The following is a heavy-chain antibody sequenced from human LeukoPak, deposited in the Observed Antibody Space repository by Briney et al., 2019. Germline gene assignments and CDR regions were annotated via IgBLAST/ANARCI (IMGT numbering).Heavy chain of an antibody. D-gene: IGHD4-17*01. CDR2: INPNSGGT. V-gene: IGHV1-2*02. CDR1: GYTFTGYY. Sequence: ASVKVSFKASGYTFTGYYMHWVRQAPGQGLEWMGWINPNSGGTNYAQKFQGRVTMTRDTSISTAYMELSRLRSEDTAVYYCARVGYGGTYYFDYWGQGTLVTVSS. CDR3: ARVGYGGTYYFDY. J-gene: IGHJ4*02.